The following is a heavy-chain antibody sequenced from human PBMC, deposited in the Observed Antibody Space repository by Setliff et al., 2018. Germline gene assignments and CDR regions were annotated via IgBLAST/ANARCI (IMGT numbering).Heavy chain of an antibody. J-gene: IGHJ5*02. Sequence: SETLSLTCTVSGGSINSRSKYWGWIRQPPGKGLEWIGSIYYSGDTYYNPSLKSRVTISVDTSKNQFYLKLSSVTAADTAMYYCAGSAGLFTWFDPWGQGTLVTVSS. D-gene: IGHD3-16*01. V-gene: IGHV4-39*01. CDR3: AGSAGLFTWFDP. CDR2: IYYSGDT. CDR1: GGSINSRSKY.